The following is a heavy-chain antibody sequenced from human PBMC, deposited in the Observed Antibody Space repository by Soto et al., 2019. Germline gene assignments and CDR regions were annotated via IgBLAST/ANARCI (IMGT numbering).Heavy chain of an antibody. Sequence: GGSLRLSCAASGFTFSSYSMNWVRQAPGKGLEWVSSISSSCSYIYYADSVKGRSTISRDNAKNSLYLQMNSLRAEDTAVYYCARDLDYGDPIRAEYFQHWGQGTLVTVSS. CDR2: ISSSCSYI. J-gene: IGHJ1*01. CDR1: GFTFSSYS. D-gene: IGHD4-17*01. V-gene: IGHV3-21*01. CDR3: ARDLDYGDPIRAEYFQH.